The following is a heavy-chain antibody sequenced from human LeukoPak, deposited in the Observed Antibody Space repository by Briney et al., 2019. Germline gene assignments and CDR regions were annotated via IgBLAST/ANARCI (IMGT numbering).Heavy chain of an antibody. Sequence: GGTLRLSCAASGFTFSSYGMSWVRQAPGKGLEWVSAISGSGGSTYYADSVKGRFTISRDNSKNTLYLQMNSLRAEDTAVYYCAKEAYCGGDCPPQLGYYYYMDVWGKGTTVTISS. D-gene: IGHD2-21*02. V-gene: IGHV3-23*01. J-gene: IGHJ6*03. CDR2: ISGSGGST. CDR3: AKEAYCGGDCPPQLGYYYYMDV. CDR1: GFTFSSYG.